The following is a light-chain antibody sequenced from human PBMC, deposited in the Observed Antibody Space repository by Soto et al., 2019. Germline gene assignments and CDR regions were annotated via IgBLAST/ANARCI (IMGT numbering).Light chain of an antibody. J-gene: IGKJ1*01. CDR1: LSVTSSY. V-gene: IGKV3-20*01. CDR2: GAS. CDR3: QQYGTSPRT. Sequence: EIVLTQSPGTLSLSPGERATLSCRASLSVTSSYLAWYQQKPGQAPRLLISGASSRATGIPDSFSGSGSGTDFTLTISRLEPEDFAVYYCQQYGTSPRTFGQGTKVEIK.